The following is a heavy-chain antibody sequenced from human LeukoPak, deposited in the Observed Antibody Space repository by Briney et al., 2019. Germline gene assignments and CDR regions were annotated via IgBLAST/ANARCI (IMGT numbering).Heavy chain of an antibody. J-gene: IGHJ4*02. D-gene: IGHD6-13*01. CDR2: ISAYNGNT. V-gene: IGHV1-18*01. Sequence: ASVTVSCTASGYTFTSYGISWVRQAPGQGLEWMGWISAYNGNTNYAQKLQGRVTMTTDTSTSTAYMELRSLRSHDTAVYYCARVRSSSWSFDYWGEGTLVTVSS. CDR3: ARVRSSSWSFDY. CDR1: GYTFTSYG.